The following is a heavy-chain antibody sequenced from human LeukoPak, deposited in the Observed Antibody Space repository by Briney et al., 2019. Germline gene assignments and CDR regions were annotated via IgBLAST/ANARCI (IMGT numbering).Heavy chain of an antibody. CDR3: ARHGVYLGFCSSSICYDDWYFDL. CDR2: IYYSGST. CDR1: GGSISSSSYY. D-gene: IGHD2-2*01. Sequence: PSETLSLTCTVSGGSISSSSYYWGWIRQPPGKGLEWIGSIYYSGSTYYNPSLKSRVTISVDTSKNQFSLKLSSVTAADTAVYYCARHGVYLGFCSSSICYDDWYFDLWGRGTLVTVSS. J-gene: IGHJ2*01. V-gene: IGHV4-39*01.